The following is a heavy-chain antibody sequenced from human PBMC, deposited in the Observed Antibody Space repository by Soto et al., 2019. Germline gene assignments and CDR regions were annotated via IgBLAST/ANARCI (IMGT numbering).Heavy chain of an antibody. D-gene: IGHD3-16*01. CDR1: GFSFSTYG. CDR2: GGSGGST. J-gene: IGHJ6*03. V-gene: IGHV3-23*01. CDR3: VKFRGRAYHYYDMDV. Sequence: DVQLLESGGGLAQRGGSLRLSCAASGFSFSTYGMTWVRQAPGKGLEWVSYGGSGGSTYYADSVKGRFTISRDNSKNTLYLQMTSLRAEDTAVYYCVKFRGRAYHYYDMDVWGNGTRVTVSS.